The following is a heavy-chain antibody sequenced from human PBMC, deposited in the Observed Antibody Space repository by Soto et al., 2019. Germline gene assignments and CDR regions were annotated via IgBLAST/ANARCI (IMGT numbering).Heavy chain of an antibody. D-gene: IGHD3-3*01. J-gene: IGHJ4*02. V-gene: IGHV4-31*03. CDR3: ARAAPYYDFWSGYYTYYFDY. Sequence: SETLSLTCTVSGGSISSDGYYWSWIRQHPGKGLEWIGYIYYSGSTYYNPSLKSRVTISVDTSKNQFSLKLSSVTAADTAVYYCARAAPYYDFWSGYYTYYFDYWGQGTLVTVSS. CDR2: IYYSGST. CDR1: GGSISSDGYY.